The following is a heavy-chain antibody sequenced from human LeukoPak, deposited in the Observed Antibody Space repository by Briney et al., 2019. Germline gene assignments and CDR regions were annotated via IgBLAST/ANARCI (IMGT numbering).Heavy chain of an antibody. D-gene: IGHD1-26*01. J-gene: IGHJ4*02. Sequence: SETLSLTCAVYGGSFSGYYWGWIRQPPGKGLEWIGEINHSGSTNYNPSLKSRVTISVDTSKNQFSLKLSSVTAADTAVYYCARGPGWGGSYRENYFDYWGQGTLVTVSS. CDR3: ARGPGWGGSYRENYFDY. V-gene: IGHV4-34*01. CDR2: INHSGST. CDR1: GGSFSGYY.